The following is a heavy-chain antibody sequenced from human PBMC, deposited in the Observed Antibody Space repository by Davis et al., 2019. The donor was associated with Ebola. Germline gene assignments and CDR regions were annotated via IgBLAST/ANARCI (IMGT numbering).Heavy chain of an antibody. Sequence: PSETLSLTCTVSGGSISSYYWSWIRQPPGKGLEWIGYIYYSGSTNYNPSLKSRVTISVDTSKNQFSLRLSSVTAADTAVYYCARDEWKAVAELSYHYGMDVWGQGTTVTVSS. CDR2: IYYSGST. D-gene: IGHD6-19*01. V-gene: IGHV4-59*01. CDR1: GGSISSYY. J-gene: IGHJ6*02. CDR3: ARDEWKAVAELSYHYGMDV.